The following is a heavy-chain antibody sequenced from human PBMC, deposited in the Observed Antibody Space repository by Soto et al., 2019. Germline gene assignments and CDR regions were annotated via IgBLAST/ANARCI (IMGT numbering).Heavy chain of an antibody. CDR1: GFTFSTYG. CDR2: MSYDGSEK. V-gene: IGHV3-30*18. J-gene: IGHJ6*02. Sequence: QVQLVESGGGVVQPGRSLRLSCAASGFTFSTYGMHWVRQAPGKGLEWVAVMSYDGSEKYYADSMKGRFTISRDNTKNTLYLQRNSLRADDTAGYYCAKDGPICSNKSCLSMDVWGQGTTVTVFS. D-gene: IGHD2-2*01. CDR3: AKDGPICSNKSCLSMDV.